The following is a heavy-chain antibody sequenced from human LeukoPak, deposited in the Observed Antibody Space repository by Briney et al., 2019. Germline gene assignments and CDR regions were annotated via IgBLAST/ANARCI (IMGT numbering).Heavy chain of an antibody. CDR3: ARDLVGSFDY. D-gene: IGHD1-26*01. V-gene: IGHV3-7*01. Sequence: GGSLRLSCAASGFTFNYYWMSWVRQAPGKGLEWVANIKEDGSENYSVDSVKGRFTISRDNAKNSLYLQMNSLRAEDTAVYYCARDLVGSFDYWGQGTLVTVSS. J-gene: IGHJ4*02. CDR2: IKEDGSEN. CDR1: GFTFNYYW.